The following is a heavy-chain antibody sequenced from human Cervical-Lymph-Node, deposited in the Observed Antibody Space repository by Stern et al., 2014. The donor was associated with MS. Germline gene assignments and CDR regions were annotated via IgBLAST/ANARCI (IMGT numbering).Heavy chain of an antibody. V-gene: IGHV5-51*01. J-gene: IGHJ5*02. CDR3: ARHGSWYPNCFDP. CDR2: IYPGDSDT. CDR1: GYSFSNYW. D-gene: IGHD6-13*01. Sequence: EVQLVQSGAEVKKPGESLKISCKASGYSFSNYWIGWVRQMPGKGLEWMGVIYPGDSDTRYSPSFQGQVTISVDKSINTAYLQWSTLKASDTAMYYCARHGSWYPNCFDPWGQGTLVTVSS.